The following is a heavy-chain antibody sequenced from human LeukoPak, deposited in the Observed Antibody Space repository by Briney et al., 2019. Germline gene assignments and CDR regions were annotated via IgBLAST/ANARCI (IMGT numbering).Heavy chain of an antibody. D-gene: IGHD3-22*01. CDR3: AKTGDGSGFYYGVDY. V-gene: IGHV3-23*01. Sequence: GGSLRLSCVASGFTFSSYAMTWVRQAPGKGLEWVSAISGSGGSTYYADSVKGRFTISRDNSKNTLYVQMNSLRAEDTAVYYCAKTGDGSGFYYGVDYWGQGTLVTVSS. J-gene: IGHJ4*02. CDR2: ISGSGGST. CDR1: GFTFSSYA.